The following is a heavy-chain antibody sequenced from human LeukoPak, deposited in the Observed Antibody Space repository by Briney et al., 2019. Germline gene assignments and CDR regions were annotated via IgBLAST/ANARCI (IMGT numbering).Heavy chain of an antibody. CDR2: MNPNSGNT. CDR1: GYTFTSYD. V-gene: IGHV1-8*03. Sequence: ASVKVSCKASGYTFTSYDINWVRQATGQGLEWMGWMNPNSGNTGYAHKYQGRVTITRNTSISTAYMELSSLRSEDTAVYYCARLGVQLSSAEYFQHWGQGTLVTVSS. D-gene: IGHD6-13*01. CDR3: ARLGVQLSSAEYFQH. J-gene: IGHJ1*01.